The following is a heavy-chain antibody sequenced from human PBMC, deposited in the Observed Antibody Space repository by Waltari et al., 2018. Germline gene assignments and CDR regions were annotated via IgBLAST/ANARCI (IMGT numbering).Heavy chain of an antibody. CDR1: GGTFSSYA. V-gene: IGHV1-69*01. D-gene: IGHD3-9*01. CDR2: IIPVFGKA. Sequence: QVQLVQSGAEVKKPGSSVKVSCKASGGTFSSYAISWLRQAPGQGLEWMGGIIPVFGKANYAQKFQGRVTITADESTSTAYMELSSLRSEDTAVYYCARDRPYYDILTGYQYYYYGMDVWGQGTTVTVSS. CDR3: ARDRPYYDILTGYQYYYYGMDV. J-gene: IGHJ6*02.